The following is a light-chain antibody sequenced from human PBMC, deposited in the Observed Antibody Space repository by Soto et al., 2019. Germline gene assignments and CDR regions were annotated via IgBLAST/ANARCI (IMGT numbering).Light chain of an antibody. CDR1: QSISSW. V-gene: IGKV1-5*03. J-gene: IGKJ1*01. CDR2: KAS. CDR3: QQYSYFAT. Sequence: DIQMTQSPSTLSASVGDRVTITCRASQSISSWLTWYQQKAGQAPKLLIYKASIVESGVPSRFSGSGSGTDFTFTISSLQPDDSATYYCQQYSYFATFGQGTRVEVK.